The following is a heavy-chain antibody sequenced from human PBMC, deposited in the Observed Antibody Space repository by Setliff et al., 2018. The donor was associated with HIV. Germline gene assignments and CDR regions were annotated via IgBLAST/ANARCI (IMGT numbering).Heavy chain of an antibody. CDR3: ERRKGYCSGPSCLEFSWFDP. J-gene: IGHJ5*02. V-gene: IGHV4-39*01. D-gene: IGHD2-2*01. CDR2: IYYSGSA. Sequence: SETLSLTCTVSGGSISSSSYYWGWIRQPPGKGLEWIGSIYYSGSAYYSPSLKSRVTISVDTSKNQFSLKLSSVTAADTAVYYCERRKGYCSGPSCLEFSWFDPWGQGTLVTVSS. CDR1: GGSISSSSYY.